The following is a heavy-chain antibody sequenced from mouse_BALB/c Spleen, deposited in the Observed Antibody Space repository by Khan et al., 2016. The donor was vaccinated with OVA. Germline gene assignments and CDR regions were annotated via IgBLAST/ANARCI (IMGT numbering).Heavy chain of an antibody. CDR1: GFTFNSYG. D-gene: IGHD1-1*01. Sequence: EVMLVESGGGLVQPGRSQKLSCAASGFTFNSYGMHWVRQAPEKGLEWVAYISGDSHTIYYADTVKGRFTISRDNPKNTLFLQMTSLMSEDTAMYYCATSYFYGYYFDYWGPGTTPTVS. CDR3: ATSYFYGYYFDY. J-gene: IGHJ2*01. V-gene: IGHV5-17*02. CDR2: ISGDSHTI.